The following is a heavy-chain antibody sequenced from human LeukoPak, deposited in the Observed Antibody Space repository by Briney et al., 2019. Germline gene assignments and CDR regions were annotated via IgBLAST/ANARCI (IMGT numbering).Heavy chain of an antibody. V-gene: IGHV4-59*01. CDR2: IYYSGST. D-gene: IGHD1-26*01. J-gene: IGHJ3*02. Sequence: PSETLSLTCAVYGGSFSGYYWSWIRQPPGKGLEWIGYIYYSGSTNYNPSLKSRVTISVDTSKNQFSLKLSSVTAADTAVYYCARHSANDAFDIWGQGTMVTVSS. CDR1: GGSFSGYY. CDR3: ARHSANDAFDI.